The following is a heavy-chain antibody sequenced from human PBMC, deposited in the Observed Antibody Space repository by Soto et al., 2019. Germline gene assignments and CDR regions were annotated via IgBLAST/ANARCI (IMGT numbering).Heavy chain of an antibody. J-gene: IGHJ5*02. D-gene: IGHD3-22*01. CDR1: GFTFSSYG. CDR2: IWYDGSNK. Sequence: QVQLVESGGGVVQPGRSLRLSCAASGFTFSSYGMHWVRQAPGKGLEWVAVIWYDGSNKYYADSVKGRFTISRDNSKNTLYLKMNSLRAEDTAVYYCARELGDSYDSSGYPNWFDPWGQGTLVTVSS. V-gene: IGHV3-33*01. CDR3: ARELGDSYDSSGYPNWFDP.